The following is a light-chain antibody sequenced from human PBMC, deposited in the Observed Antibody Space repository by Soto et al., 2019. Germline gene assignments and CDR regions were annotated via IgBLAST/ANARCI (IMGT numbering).Light chain of an antibody. J-gene: IGKJ2*01. V-gene: IGKV4-1*01. CDR2: WAS. CDR1: QTVFHTSYNKDF. CDR3: QQYYSSVT. Sequence: DIVMTQSPDSLSVSLGERATINCKSSQTVFHTSYNKDFLAWYQQKAGQPPKLLFDWASTRESGVPARFSGGGSGTDFSLTISSLQPEDVAVYYCQQYYSSVTFRRGTKLEIK.